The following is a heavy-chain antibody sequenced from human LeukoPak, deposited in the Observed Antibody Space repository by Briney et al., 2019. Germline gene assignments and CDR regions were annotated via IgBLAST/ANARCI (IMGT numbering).Heavy chain of an antibody. J-gene: IGHJ4*02. Sequence: SQTLSLTCAVSGGSISSGGYSWSWIRQPPGKGPEWIGYIYHSGSTYYNPSLKSRVTISVDRSKNQFSLKLSSVTAADTAVYYCARLGWFGEFGYWGQGTLVTVSS. CDR3: ARLGWFGEFGY. CDR1: GGSISSGGYS. D-gene: IGHD3-10*01. V-gene: IGHV4-30-2*01. CDR2: IYHSGST.